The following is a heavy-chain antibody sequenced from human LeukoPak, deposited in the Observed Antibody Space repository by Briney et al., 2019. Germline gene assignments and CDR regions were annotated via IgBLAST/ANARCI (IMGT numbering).Heavy chain of an antibody. V-gene: IGHV3-23*01. J-gene: IGHJ6*04. CDR2: ISFGGT. D-gene: IGHD6-6*01. CDR3: VKGLRLLDV. Sequence: GGSLRLSCAASGFSFSAYAMTWVRQAPGKGLEWVSPISFGGTFYADSVKGRFILSRDDSKDTLWLQMDRLRPEDMALYYCVKGLRLLDVWGEGTTVTVSS. CDR1: GFSFSAYA.